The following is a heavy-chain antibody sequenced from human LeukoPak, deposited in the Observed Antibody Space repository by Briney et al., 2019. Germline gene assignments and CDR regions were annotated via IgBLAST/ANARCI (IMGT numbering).Heavy chain of an antibody. Sequence: GGSLRLSCAASGFTVSSNYMSWVRQAPGKGLEWVSVIYSGGSTYYADSVKGRFTISRDNSKNTLYLQMNSLRAEDTAVYYCARSAGKAVAGAIFDCWGQGTLVTVSS. CDR1: GFTVSSNY. CDR3: ARSAGKAVAGAIFDC. CDR2: IYSGGST. J-gene: IGHJ4*02. V-gene: IGHV3-66*01. D-gene: IGHD6-19*01.